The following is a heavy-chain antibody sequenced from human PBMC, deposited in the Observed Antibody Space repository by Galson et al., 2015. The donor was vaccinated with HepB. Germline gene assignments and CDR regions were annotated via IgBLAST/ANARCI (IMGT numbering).Heavy chain of an antibody. CDR3: AKEGQYYYDSSGYPYYFDY. Sequence: SLRLSCAASGFTFSSYAMSWVRQAPGKGLEWVSAISGSGGSTYYADSVKGRFTISRDNSKNTLYLQMNSLRAEDTAVYYCAKEGQYYYDSSGYPYYFDYWGQGTLVTVSS. CDR1: GFTFSSYA. J-gene: IGHJ4*02. CDR2: ISGSGGST. D-gene: IGHD3-22*01. V-gene: IGHV3-23*01.